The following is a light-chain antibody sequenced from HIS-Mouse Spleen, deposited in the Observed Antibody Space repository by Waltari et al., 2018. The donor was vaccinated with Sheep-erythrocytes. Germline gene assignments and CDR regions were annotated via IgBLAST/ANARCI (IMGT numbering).Light chain of an antibody. CDR1: ALPNIS. CDR2: EDS. J-gene: IGLJ2*01. CDR3: YSTDSSGNHRV. V-gene: IGLV3-10*01. Sequence: SYELTQPPSVSVSPGQTARITCSGEALPNISASTYQQKSGQAPVLVIYEDSKRPSGIPERFSGSSSGTMATLTISGAQVEDEADYYCYSTDSSGNHRVFGGGTKLTVL.